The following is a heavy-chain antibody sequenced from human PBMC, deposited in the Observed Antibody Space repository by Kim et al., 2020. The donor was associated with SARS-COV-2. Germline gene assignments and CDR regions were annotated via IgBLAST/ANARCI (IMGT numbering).Heavy chain of an antibody. Sequence: GGSLRLSCAASGFTFSSYWMHWVRQAPGKGLVWVSRIKSDGSTTYADSVKGRFTVSRDDAKNTLYLQLNSLRAEDTAVYYYARSNAGAFDIWGQGTMVTVSS. V-gene: IGHV3-74*01. CDR2: IKSDGST. D-gene: IGHD4-4*01. J-gene: IGHJ3*02. CDR1: GFTFSSYW. CDR3: ARSNAGAFDI.